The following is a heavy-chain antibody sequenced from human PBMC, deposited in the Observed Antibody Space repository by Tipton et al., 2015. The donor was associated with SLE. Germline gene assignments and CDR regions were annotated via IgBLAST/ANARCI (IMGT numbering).Heavy chain of an antibody. CDR1: GFIFSRYG. J-gene: IGHJ4*02. D-gene: IGHD6-19*01. Sequence: SLRLSCAASGFIFSRYGMHWVRQAPGKGLEWVANIKQDGSDKNYVDSVKGRFTISRDNAKNSLYLQMSYLRAEDTAVYYCARDPAVARWGQGTLVTVSS. V-gene: IGHV3-7*01. CDR2: IKQDGSDK. CDR3: ARDPAVAR.